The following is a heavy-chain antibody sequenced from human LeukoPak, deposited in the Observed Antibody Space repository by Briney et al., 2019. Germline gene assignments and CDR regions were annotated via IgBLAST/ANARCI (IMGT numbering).Heavy chain of an antibody. Sequence: GGTLRLSCAASGFTFRNHEMKWVRQAPGKGLEWVSYISKSSTAIYYADSVRGRFTISRDDAKSSLYLHMNALRAEDTAVYYCAREDSADVDFWGQGTLVTVSS. CDR1: GFTFRNHE. CDR3: AREDSADVDF. J-gene: IGHJ4*02. D-gene: IGHD1-26*01. CDR2: ISKSSTAI. V-gene: IGHV3-48*03.